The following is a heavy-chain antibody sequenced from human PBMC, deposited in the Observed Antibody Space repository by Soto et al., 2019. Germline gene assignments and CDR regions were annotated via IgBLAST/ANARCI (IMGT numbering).Heavy chain of an antibody. CDR1: GYSFSNFW. CDR3: ARVGAISDYFGY. CDR2: IYPGDSDT. Sequence: PGESLKLSCEASGYSFSNFWIGWVRQMPGKGLEWMGIIYPGDSDTRYSPSFQGQVTISVDKSITTAYLQWRSLKASDTAMYYCARVGAISDYFGYWGQGIPVTASS. D-gene: IGHD2-21*01. J-gene: IGHJ4*02. V-gene: IGHV5-51*01.